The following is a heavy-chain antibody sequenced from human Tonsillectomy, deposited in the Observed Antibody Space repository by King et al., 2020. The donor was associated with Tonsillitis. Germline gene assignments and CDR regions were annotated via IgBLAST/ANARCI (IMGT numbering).Heavy chain of an antibody. D-gene: IGHD4-17*01. CDR1: GDSLTSGGYF. J-gene: IGHJ4*02. V-gene: IGHV4-31*03. CDR3: AGNRDYDDYVDF. CDR2: IYHSGPT. Sequence: VQLQESGPGLVRPSQTLSLICSVSGDSLTSGGYFWSWIRQHPDKGLEWIGSIYHSGPTYHTPSLRSRLLMSVDTSKNQFSLRLTSVTAADTAVYYCAGNRDYDDYVDFWGQGTLVAVSS.